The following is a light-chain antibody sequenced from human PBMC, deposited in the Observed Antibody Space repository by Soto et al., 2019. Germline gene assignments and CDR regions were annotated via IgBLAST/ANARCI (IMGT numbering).Light chain of an antibody. J-gene: IGKJ5*01. Sequence: EIVLTQSPATLSLSPGERATLSCRASQSVSSYLSCYQQKPGQAPRLLFYDASNRATGIPARFSGSGSGTDFTLTIRSLEPEDFAVYYCQQRSNWPITFGQGTRLEIK. CDR2: DAS. CDR1: QSVSSY. V-gene: IGKV3-11*01. CDR3: QQRSNWPIT.